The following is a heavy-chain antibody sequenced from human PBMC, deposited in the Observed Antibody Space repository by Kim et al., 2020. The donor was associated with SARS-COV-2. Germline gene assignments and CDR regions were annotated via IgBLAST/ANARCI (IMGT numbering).Heavy chain of an antibody. J-gene: IGHJ4*02. D-gene: IGHD2-21*01. CDR3: VAGGAYLGV. CDR1: GFTFNTYR. Sequence: GGSLRLSCTVSGFTFNTYRMTWVRQAPGRGLEWVVNINQDGSEKFYVDSVKGRFTISRDNARNSLYLQMDSLRAEDTAVYYCVAGGAYLGVWGQGTLATV. CDR2: INQDGSEK. V-gene: IGHV3-7*01.